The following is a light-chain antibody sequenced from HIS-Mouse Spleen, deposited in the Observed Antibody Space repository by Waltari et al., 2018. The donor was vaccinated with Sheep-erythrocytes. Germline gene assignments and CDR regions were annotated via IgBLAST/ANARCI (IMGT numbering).Light chain of an antibody. CDR3: CSYAGSYTFWG. CDR2: DAS. J-gene: IGLJ3*02. Sequence: QSALTQPRSVSGSPGQSVTISCTGTSSDVGGYNYVSWYQQHPGKAPKLMIYDASKRPSWVPARISGSKSGNTASLTISGLQAEDEADCYCCSYAGSYTFWGFRGGTKLTVL. V-gene: IGLV2-11*01. CDR1: SSDVGGYNY.